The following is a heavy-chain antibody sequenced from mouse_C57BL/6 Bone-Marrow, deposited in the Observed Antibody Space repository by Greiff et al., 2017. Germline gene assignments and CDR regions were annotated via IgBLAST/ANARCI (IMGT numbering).Heavy chain of an antibody. D-gene: IGHD1-1*01. CDR1: GFTFSDYG. J-gene: IGHJ1*03. V-gene: IGHV5-15*01. Sequence: EVQLVESGGGLVQPGGSLKLSCAASGFTFSDYGMAWVRQAPRKGPEWVAFISNLAYSIYYADTVTGRFTLSRENAKNTLYLERSSLRSEDTAMYYCAREESYYYGSSYDWYFDVWGTGTTVTVSS. CDR2: ISNLAYSI. CDR3: AREESYYYGSSYDWYFDV.